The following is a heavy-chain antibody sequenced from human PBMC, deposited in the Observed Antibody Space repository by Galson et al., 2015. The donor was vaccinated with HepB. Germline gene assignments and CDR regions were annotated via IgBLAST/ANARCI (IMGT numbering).Heavy chain of an antibody. J-gene: IGHJ4*02. CDR1: GYTFTNYA. CDR3: ASRGRSAAAGMGY. D-gene: IGHD6-13*01. Sequence: SVKVSCKASGYTFTNYALHWVRQAPGQRLEWMGWINAGNGNTKYSQKFQGRVTITRDTSASTAYMELSSLRSEDTAVYYCASRGRSAAAGMGYWGQGTLVTVSS. V-gene: IGHV1-3*01. CDR2: INAGNGNT.